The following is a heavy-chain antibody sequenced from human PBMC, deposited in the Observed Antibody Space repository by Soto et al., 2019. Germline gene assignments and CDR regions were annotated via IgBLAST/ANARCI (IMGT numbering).Heavy chain of an antibody. D-gene: IGHD1-26*01. V-gene: IGHV3-30*02. Sequence: GGSLRLSCAASGFTFSTYGMHWVRQAPGKGLEWVTFIWYDGSHTYYVDSVKGRFTVSRDNSKNTLYLQMNSLTAEDTAVYYCAKGDIVGATTYNWFDPWGQGTLVTVSS. CDR1: GFTFSTYG. J-gene: IGHJ5*02. CDR2: IWYDGSHT. CDR3: AKGDIVGATTYNWFDP.